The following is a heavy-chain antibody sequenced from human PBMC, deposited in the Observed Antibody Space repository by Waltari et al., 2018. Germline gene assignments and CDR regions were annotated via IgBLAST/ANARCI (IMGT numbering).Heavy chain of an antibody. CDR1: GYSISSGYY. J-gene: IGHJ5*02. Sequence: QVQLQESGPGLVKPSETLSLTCTVSGYSISSGYYWGWIRQPPGKGLEWIGSIYHSGSTDYNPSLKSRVTISVDTSKNQFSLKLSSVTAADTAVYYCARDLGGGAAAGTWFDPWGQGTLVTVSS. V-gene: IGHV4-38-2*02. D-gene: IGHD6-13*01. CDR2: IYHSGST. CDR3: ARDLGGGAAAGTWFDP.